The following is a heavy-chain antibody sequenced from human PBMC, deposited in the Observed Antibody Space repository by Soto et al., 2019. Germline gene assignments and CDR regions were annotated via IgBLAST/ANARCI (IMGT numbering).Heavy chain of an antibody. V-gene: IGHV1-18*04. J-gene: IGHJ6*02. CDR3: GRGAYCSNGVCSYYYGMDV. D-gene: IGHD2-8*01. CDR2: ISAYKGNT. Sequence: ASVKVSCKASGYTFTTYDISWVRQAPGRGLEWMGWISAYKGNTNYAQKFQGRVTMTTDTSTSTAYMELRSLRSDDTAMYCCGRGAYCSNGVCSYYYGMDVWGQGTAVTVSS. CDR1: GYTFTTYD.